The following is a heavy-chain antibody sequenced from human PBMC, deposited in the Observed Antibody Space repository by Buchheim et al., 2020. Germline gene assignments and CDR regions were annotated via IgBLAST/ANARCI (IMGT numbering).Heavy chain of an antibody. CDR3: ARSPYYDILTGIYYYYSMNV. CDR1: GFTFSNYA. D-gene: IGHD3-9*01. J-gene: IGHJ6*02. CDR2: ISHSGSST. V-gene: IGHV3-23*01. Sequence: EVQLLESGGGLAQPGGSLRLSCAASGFTFSNYAMTWVRQAPGKGLEWVSHISHSGSSTHYADSVKGRFTISRDNSKNTLYLQMNSLRAEDTAVYYCARSPYYDILTGIYYYYSMNVWGQGTT.